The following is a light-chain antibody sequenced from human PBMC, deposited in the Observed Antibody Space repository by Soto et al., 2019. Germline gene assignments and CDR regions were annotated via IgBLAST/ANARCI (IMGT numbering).Light chain of an antibody. Sequence: EIVLTQSPATLSVSPGETVTLSCRASQSIRTNLAWYQQKPGQAPRLLIYASSIRAPGTPDRFTGSGSGTEFSLTISGLESEDVGVYFCQQYYDWPPEVTFGPGTKVDIK. V-gene: IGKV3-15*01. CDR2: ASS. J-gene: IGKJ3*01. CDR3: QQYYDWPPEVT. CDR1: QSIRTN.